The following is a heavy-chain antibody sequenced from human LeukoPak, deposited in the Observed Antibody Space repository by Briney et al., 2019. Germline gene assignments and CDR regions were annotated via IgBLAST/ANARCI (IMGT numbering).Heavy chain of an antibody. D-gene: IGHD6-19*01. Sequence: GTSVKVSCKASGFTFNSSAIQWVRQARRQRPEWIGWIAVGSGNTNYAQKFQERVTITRDMFTNTVHLELSGLRSEDTAVYYCAADLIAVTGSWYWGQGTLVSVSS. J-gene: IGHJ4*02. CDR3: AADLIAVTGSWY. CDR2: IAVGSGNT. V-gene: IGHV1-58*02. CDR1: GFTFNSSA.